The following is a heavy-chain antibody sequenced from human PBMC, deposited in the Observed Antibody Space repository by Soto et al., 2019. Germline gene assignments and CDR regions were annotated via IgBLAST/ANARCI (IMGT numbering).Heavy chain of an antibody. CDR3: ARTYTSSPYFDY. D-gene: IGHD6-6*01. V-gene: IGHV4-31*03. Sequence: QVQLQESGPGLVKPSQTLSLTCTVSGRSIRSGGYYWSWIRQHPGKGLEGIGYIYYSGSTYYNPSLKGRVAISLDTSKNQFSLNLSSVTAADTAVYYCARTYTSSPYFDYWGQGTLVAVSS. J-gene: IGHJ4*02. CDR1: GRSIRSGGYY. CDR2: IYYSGST.